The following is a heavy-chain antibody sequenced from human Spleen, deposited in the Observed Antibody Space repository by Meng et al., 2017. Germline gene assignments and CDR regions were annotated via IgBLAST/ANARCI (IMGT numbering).Heavy chain of an antibody. J-gene: IGHJ1*01. V-gene: IGHV3-33*06. CDR1: GFTFTNYG. Sequence: QVQLVESGGGVVQPGRSLRLSCAASGFTFTNYGFHWVRQAPGKGLEWVAVIWYDGSKTYYTDSVKGRFTFSRDDSRDTLYLQMNSLSADDTAVYFCAKVRVSAAGTFRDWGQGTLVTVSS. CDR2: IWYDGSKT. D-gene: IGHD6-13*01. CDR3: AKVRVSAAGTFRD.